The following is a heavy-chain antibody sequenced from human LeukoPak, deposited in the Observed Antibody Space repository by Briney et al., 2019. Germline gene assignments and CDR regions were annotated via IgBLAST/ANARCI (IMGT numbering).Heavy chain of an antibody. CDR2: IYYSGST. CDR1: VGSISSYY. D-gene: IGHD6-13*01. Sequence: AVTLSLTCTVSVGSISSYYWSWIRQPPGKGLEWIGYIYYSGSTNYNPSLKSRVTISVDTSKNQFSLKLSSVTAADTAVYYCARERYSSSWPKGWFDPWGQGTLVTVSS. J-gene: IGHJ5*02. CDR3: ARERYSSSWPKGWFDP. V-gene: IGHV4-59*01.